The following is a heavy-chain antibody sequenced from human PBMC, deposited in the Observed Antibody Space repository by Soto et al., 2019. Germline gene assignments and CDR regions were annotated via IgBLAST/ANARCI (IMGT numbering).Heavy chain of an antibody. Sequence: SETLSLTCTVSGGSISSSSYYWGWIRQPPGKGLEWIGSIYYSGSTYYNPSLKSRVTISVDTSKNQFSLKLSSVTAADTAVYYCARQRALSNWFDPWGQGTLVTVSS. CDR1: GGSISSSSYY. CDR2: IYYSGST. J-gene: IGHJ5*02. D-gene: IGHD3-16*02. CDR3: ARQRALSNWFDP. V-gene: IGHV4-39*01.